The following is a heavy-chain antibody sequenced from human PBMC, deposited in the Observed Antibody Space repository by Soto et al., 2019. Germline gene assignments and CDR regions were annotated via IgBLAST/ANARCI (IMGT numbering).Heavy chain of an antibody. CDR2: ISSSSSYI. Sequence: GGSLRLSCAASGFTFSSYSMNWVRQAPGKGLEWVSSISSSSSYIYYADSVKGRFTISRDNAKNSLYLQMNSLRAEDTAVYYCAGVIPGYSYGSLFDYWGQGTLVTVSS. V-gene: IGHV3-21*01. J-gene: IGHJ4*02. D-gene: IGHD5-18*01. CDR1: GFTFSSYS. CDR3: AGVIPGYSYGSLFDY.